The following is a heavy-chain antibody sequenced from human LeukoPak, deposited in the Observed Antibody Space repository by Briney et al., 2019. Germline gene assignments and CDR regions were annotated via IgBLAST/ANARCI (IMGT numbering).Heavy chain of an antibody. V-gene: IGHV3-30*02. J-gene: IGHJ4*02. CDR2: IRYDGSNE. CDR1: GFTFSSYG. D-gene: IGHD1-26*01. CDR3: AKTRAHSGTYRWSDFAY. Sequence: GGSLRLSCAASGFTFSSYGMHWVRQAPGKGLEWVAFIRYDGSNEYYADSVKGRFTISRDNSKNTLYLQMNSLRAEDTAVYYCAKTRAHSGTYRWSDFAYWSQGTLVTVSS.